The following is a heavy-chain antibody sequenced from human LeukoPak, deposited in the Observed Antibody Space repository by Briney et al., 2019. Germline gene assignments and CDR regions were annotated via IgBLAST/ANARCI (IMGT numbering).Heavy chain of an antibody. CDR1: TGAIRTYL. J-gene: IGHJ4*02. V-gene: IGHV4-59*01. CDR3: ARARSRVLRYFDWHD. Sequence: PSETLSLTCSVSTGAIRTYLWSWIRQSPGKGLEWIGYIHDSGATNYNPSLKSRVTISVDKSKNQFSLKLSSVTAADTAVYYCARARSRVLRYFDWHDWGQGTLVTVSS. CDR2: IHDSGAT. D-gene: IGHD3-9*01.